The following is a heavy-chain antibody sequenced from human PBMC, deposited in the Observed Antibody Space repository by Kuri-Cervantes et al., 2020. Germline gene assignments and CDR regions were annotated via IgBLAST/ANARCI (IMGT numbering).Heavy chain of an antibody. CDR3: ARGLYDILACMDV. V-gene: IGHV1-2*04. D-gene: IGHD3-9*01. CDR2: INPSGGST. J-gene: IGHJ6*02. Sequence: ASVKVSCKASGYTFTSYYMHWVRQAPGQGLEWMGIINPSGGSTNYAQKFQGWVTMTRDTSISTAYMEPSRLRSDDTAVYYCARGLYDILACMDVWGQETTVTVSS. CDR1: GYTFTSYY.